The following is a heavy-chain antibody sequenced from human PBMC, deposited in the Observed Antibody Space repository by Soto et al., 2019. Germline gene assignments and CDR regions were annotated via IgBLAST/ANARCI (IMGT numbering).Heavy chain of an antibody. Sequence: LSQTLSLTCAISGDSVSSNSAAWNWIRQSPSRGLEWLGRTYYRAKWSSDYAVSVKSRMTINADTSRNQFSLQLDSVTPDDTAVYYCTRQRSDSYYYGLDVWGQGTTVTVSS. CDR1: GDSVSSNSAA. CDR2: TYYRAKWSS. V-gene: IGHV6-1*01. CDR3: TRQRSDSYYYGLDV. J-gene: IGHJ6*02.